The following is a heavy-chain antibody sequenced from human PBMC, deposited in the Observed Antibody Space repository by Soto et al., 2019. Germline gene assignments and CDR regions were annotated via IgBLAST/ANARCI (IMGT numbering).Heavy chain of an antibody. D-gene: IGHD4-17*01. J-gene: IGHJ6*02. CDR2: ISYSGST. Sequence: QVQLQESGPGLVKPSQTLSLTCTVSGGSISSGGYYWSWIRQHPWKGLEWIGYISYSGSTYYNPSLKSRVTISVDTSKNQFSLKLSSVTAADTAVYYCERDYGGKDYYYYYGMDVWGQGTTVTVSS. CDR3: ERDYGGKDYYYYYGMDV. V-gene: IGHV4-31*03. CDR1: GGSISSGGYY.